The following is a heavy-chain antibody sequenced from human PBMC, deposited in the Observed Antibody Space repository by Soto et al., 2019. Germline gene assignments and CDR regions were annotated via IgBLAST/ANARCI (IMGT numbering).Heavy chain of an antibody. CDR1: GGTFSSYA. CDR3: ARDLGCSSTGCSPAVFDY. J-gene: IGHJ4*02. Sequence: QVQLVQSGAEVKKPGSSVKVSCKASGGTFSSYAISWVRQAPGQGLEWMGGIIPIFGTANYAQKFQGRVTITADKSTSTAYMELSSLRSEDTAVYYCARDLGCSSTGCSPAVFDYWGQGTLVTVSS. V-gene: IGHV1-69*06. CDR2: IIPIFGTA. D-gene: IGHD2-2*01.